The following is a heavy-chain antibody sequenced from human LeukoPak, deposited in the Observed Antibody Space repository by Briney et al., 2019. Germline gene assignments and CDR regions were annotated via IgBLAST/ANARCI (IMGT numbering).Heavy chain of an antibody. D-gene: IGHD2-2*01. J-gene: IGHJ4*02. Sequence: GGSLRLSCAASGFTFSSYGMHWVRQAPGKGLAWVAFIRYDGSNKYYADSVKGRFTISRDNSKNTLYLKMNSMRAEDTAVYYCAKDLNRYQLLYYFDYWGQGTLVTVSS. CDR2: IRYDGSNK. CDR1: GFTFSSYG. CDR3: AKDLNRYQLLYYFDY. V-gene: IGHV3-30*02.